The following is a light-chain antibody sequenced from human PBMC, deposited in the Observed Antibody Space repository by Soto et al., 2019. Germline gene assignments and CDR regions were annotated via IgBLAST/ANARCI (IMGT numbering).Light chain of an antibody. V-gene: IGKV1-6*01. Sequence: AIHMTQSQSSLSASVGDRVTITCRASQGIRNDLGWYQQKPGKAPKLLIYAASSLQSGVPSRFSGSGSGTDFTLTISSLQPEDFATYYCLQDYNYPWTFGQGTKVDI. CDR1: QGIRND. J-gene: IGKJ1*01. CDR2: AAS. CDR3: LQDYNYPWT.